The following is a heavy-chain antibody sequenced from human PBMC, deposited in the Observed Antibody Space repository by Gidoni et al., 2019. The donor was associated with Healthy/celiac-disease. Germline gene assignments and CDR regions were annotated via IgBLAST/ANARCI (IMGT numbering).Heavy chain of an antibody. CDR1: GYTFTGYY. J-gene: IGHJ4*02. Sequence: QVQLVQSGAEVKKPGASVTVSCKASGYTFTGYYMHWGRQAPGQGLQWMGWINPNGGGTNYAQKFQGRVTMTRDTSISTAYMELSRLRSDDTAVYYCASLRSQYSGSYSAEEYYFDYWGQGTLVTVSS. CDR3: ASLRSQYSGSYSAEEYYFDY. CDR2: INPNGGGT. D-gene: IGHD1-26*01. V-gene: IGHV1-2*02.